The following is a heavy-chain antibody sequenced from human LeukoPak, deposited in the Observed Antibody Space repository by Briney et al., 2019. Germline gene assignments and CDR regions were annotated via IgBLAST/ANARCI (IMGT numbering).Heavy chain of an antibody. V-gene: IGHV1-2*02. D-gene: IGHD3-9*01. CDR1: GYTFTGYY. J-gene: IGHJ5*02. CDR2: INPNSGGT. Sequence: ASVKVSCKASGYTFTGYYMHWVRQAPGQGLEWMGWINPNSGGTNYAQKFQGRVTMTRDTSISTAYMELSRLRSDDTAVYYCARGTVYYDILTGYLPHNWFDPWGQGTLVTVSS. CDR3: ARGTVYYDILTGYLPHNWFDP.